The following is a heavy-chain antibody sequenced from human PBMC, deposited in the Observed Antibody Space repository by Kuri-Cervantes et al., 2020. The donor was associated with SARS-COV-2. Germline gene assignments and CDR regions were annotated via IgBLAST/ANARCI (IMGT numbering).Heavy chain of an antibody. V-gene: IGHV1-18*04. Sequence: ASVKVSCKASGYIFNSFGITWVRQAPGQGLEWMGWISTYNGDTEYAQKFQGRVMMTTDTLRTTAFMELRSLRSDDTAVYYCARVKAVVGATELRHDRLGLDYWGQGTLVTVSS. J-gene: IGHJ4*02. D-gene: IGHD1-26*01. CDR1: GYIFNSFG. CDR3: ARVKAVVGATELRHDRLGLDY. CDR2: ISTYNGDT.